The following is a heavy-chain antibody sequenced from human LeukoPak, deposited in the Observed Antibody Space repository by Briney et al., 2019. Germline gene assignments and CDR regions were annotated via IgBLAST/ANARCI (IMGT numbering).Heavy chain of an antibody. CDR1: NGSISSYY. CDR2: IHYSGST. Sequence: SETLSLTCTVSNGSISSYYWSWIRQPPGKGLEWIGYIHYSGSTNYSPTLKSRVTISVDTSKNQFSLKLSSVTAADTAVYYCARHSSATFYFDYWGQGTLVTVSS. V-gene: IGHV4-59*08. J-gene: IGHJ4*02. D-gene: IGHD3-22*01. CDR3: ARHSSATFYFDY.